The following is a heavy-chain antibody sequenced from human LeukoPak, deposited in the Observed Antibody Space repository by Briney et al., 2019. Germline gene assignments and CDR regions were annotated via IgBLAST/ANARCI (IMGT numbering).Heavy chain of an antibody. D-gene: IGHD3-22*01. V-gene: IGHV3-53*01. CDR2: IYSSGAT. CDR3: ARDRHTSGYIFDY. J-gene: IGHJ4*02. CDR1: GLVLSSNS. Sequence: PGGSLRLSCAASGLVLSSNSIRWVRQAPGKGLEWVSVIYSSGATFYADSVRGRFTISRDNSKNTVDLQMNSLRAEDTAVYYCARDRHTSGYIFDYWGRGTLVTVSS.